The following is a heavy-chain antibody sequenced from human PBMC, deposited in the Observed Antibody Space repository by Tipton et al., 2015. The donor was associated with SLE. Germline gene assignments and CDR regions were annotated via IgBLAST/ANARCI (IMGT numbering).Heavy chain of an antibody. J-gene: IGHJ6*03. Sequence: RSLRLSCAASGFTFSSYAMHWVRQAPGKGLEWVAIISYDGSDKYYADSVKGRFTISRANSKNTLHLQMNSLRVEDTAVYYCARDAPTGDYYMDVWGKGTTVTVSS. CDR2: ISYDGSDK. CDR1: GFTFSSYA. V-gene: IGHV3-30*04. CDR3: ARDAPTGDYYMDV.